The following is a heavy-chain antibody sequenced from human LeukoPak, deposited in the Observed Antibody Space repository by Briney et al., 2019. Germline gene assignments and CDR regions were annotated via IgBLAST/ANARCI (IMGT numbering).Heavy chain of an antibody. CDR1: GYTFTTYG. V-gene: IGHV1-18*01. D-gene: IGHD3-22*01. CDR2: ISAYNGNT. J-gene: IGHJ4*02. CDR3: ARVSGYLGNAFDY. Sequence: EASVKVSCKASGYTFTTYGVTWVRQAPGQGLEWMGWISAYNGNTNYAQKLQGRVTMTTDTSTSTAYMELRSLRSDDTAVYYCARVSGYLGNAFDYWGQGTLVTVSS.